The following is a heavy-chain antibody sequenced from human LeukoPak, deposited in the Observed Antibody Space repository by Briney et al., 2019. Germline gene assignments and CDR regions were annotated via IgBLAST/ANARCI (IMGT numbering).Heavy chain of an antibody. V-gene: IGHV4-34*01. CDR1: GGSFSGYY. J-gene: IGHJ4*02. Sequence: PSETLSLTCAVYGGSFSGYYWSWIRQPPGKGLEWIGEINHSGSTNYNPSLKSRVTISVDTSKNQFSLRLSSVTAADTAVYYCARGLLDYWGQGTLVTVSS. CDR2: INHSGST. CDR3: ARGLLDY.